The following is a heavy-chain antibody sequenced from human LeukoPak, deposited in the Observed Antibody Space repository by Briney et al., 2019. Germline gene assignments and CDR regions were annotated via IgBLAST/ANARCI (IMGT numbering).Heavy chain of an antibody. V-gene: IGHV1-18*01. CDR1: GYTFTSYG. D-gene: IGHD5-18*01. Sequence: SVQVSCNASGYTFTSYGISWVRQAPGQGLEWMGWISAYNGNTNYAQKLQGRVTMTTDTSTSTAYMELRSLRSDDTAVYYCARAPRGYSYGGWFDPWGQGTLVTVSS. CDR2: ISAYNGNT. J-gene: IGHJ5*02. CDR3: ARAPRGYSYGGWFDP.